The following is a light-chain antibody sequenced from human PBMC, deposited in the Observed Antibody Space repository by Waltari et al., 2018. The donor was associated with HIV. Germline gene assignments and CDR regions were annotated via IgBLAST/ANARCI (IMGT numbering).Light chain of an antibody. J-gene: IGKJ1*01. Sequence: DIVMTQYPDSLPVSLGERATINCKSSLSLLFSSNKKNYLAWYQQKPGQSPKLLIYWASTRHSGVPDRFSGSGSGTDFTLTITGLQPEDVAVYFCQQYYSTPPTFGQGTKVEIK. V-gene: IGKV4-1*01. CDR2: WAS. CDR1: LSLLFSSNKKNY. CDR3: QQYYSTPPT.